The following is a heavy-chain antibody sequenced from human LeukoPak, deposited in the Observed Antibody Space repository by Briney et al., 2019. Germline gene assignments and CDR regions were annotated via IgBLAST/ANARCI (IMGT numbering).Heavy chain of an antibody. CDR1: GFSFSDYY. CDR3: ARGSDGRGYPVFQY. Sequence: PGGSLRLSCAASGFSFSDYYMSWIRQAPGKGLEWISYISTISTITYNADSVKGRFTVSRDNAKNSLYLQMDSLRAEDTAVYYCARGSDGRGYPVFQYWGQGALVTVSS. D-gene: IGHD3-22*01. CDR2: ISTISTIT. V-gene: IGHV3-11*01. J-gene: IGHJ1*01.